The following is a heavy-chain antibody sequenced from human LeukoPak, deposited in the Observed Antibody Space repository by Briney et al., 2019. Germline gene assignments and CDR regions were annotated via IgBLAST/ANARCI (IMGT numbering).Heavy chain of an antibody. CDR1: GFTFDHYT. D-gene: IGHD3-16*01. CDR2: ISWNGVST. CDR3: ARGGDAFDI. J-gene: IGHJ3*02. Sequence: GGSPRLSCAASGFTFDHYTMHWVRQAPGKGLEWVSLISWNGVSTYYADSVEGRFTISRDNAKNSLSLQMNSLRAEDTAVYYCARGGDAFDIWGQGTMVTVSS. V-gene: IGHV3-43*01.